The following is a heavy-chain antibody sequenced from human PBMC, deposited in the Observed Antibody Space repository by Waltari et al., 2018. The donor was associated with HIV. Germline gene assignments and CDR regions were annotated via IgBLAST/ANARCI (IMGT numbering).Heavy chain of an antibody. CDR1: GYTFTGYY. Sequence: QVQLVQSGAEVKKPGASVKVSCKASGYTFTGYYMHWVRQAPGQGLEWMGWINPNSGGTNYAQKCQGRVTMTRDTSISTAYMELSRLRSDDTAVYYCARTETIAVAPDYWGQGTLVTVSS. J-gene: IGHJ4*02. CDR3: ARTETIAVAPDY. CDR2: INPNSGGT. D-gene: IGHD6-19*01. V-gene: IGHV1-2*02.